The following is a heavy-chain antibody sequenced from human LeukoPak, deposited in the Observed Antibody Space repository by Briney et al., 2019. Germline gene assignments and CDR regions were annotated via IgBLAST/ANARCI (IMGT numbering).Heavy chain of an antibody. J-gene: IGHJ4*02. Sequence: TGGSLRLSCAASGFTFNNFGMHWVRQAPGKGLKWVTFIQYNGNNKYYADSVKGRFTISRDNSKNTLYLQMNSLRAEDTAVYYCAKDNRDYYIDYWGQGTLVTVSS. D-gene: IGHD3-10*01. V-gene: IGHV3-30*02. CDR3: AKDNRDYYIDY. CDR2: IQYNGNNK. CDR1: GFTFNNFG.